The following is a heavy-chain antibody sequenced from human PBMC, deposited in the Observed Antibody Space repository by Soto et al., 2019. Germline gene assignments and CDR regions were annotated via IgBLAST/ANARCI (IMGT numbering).Heavy chain of an antibody. D-gene: IGHD1-1*01. J-gene: IGHJ4*02. CDR1: GGSMSTGSDF. CDR3: ARARNRYFDY. CDR2: VFRSGSI. Sequence: QVHLQESGPGLVRPSESLSLTCNVSGGSMSTGSDFWSWVRQPPGKGLEWIGYVFRSGSINYSPSFKSRVTISIDTSKNQFSLMLKSVTAADTAVYFCARARNRYFDYWGQGALVTVSS. V-gene: IGHV4-61*01.